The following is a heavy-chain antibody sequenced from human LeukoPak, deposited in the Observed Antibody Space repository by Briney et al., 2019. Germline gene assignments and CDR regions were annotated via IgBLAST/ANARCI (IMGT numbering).Heavy chain of an antibody. Sequence: GGSLRLSCAASGFTFSSYSMNWVRQAPGKGLEWVSSISSSSSYIYYADSVKGRFTISRDNSKNTLYLQMNSLRAEDTAVYYCAKPARTDYADYWGQGTLVTVSS. CDR3: AKPARTDYADY. V-gene: IGHV3-21*04. D-gene: IGHD1-14*01. CDR2: ISSSSSYI. CDR1: GFTFSSYS. J-gene: IGHJ4*02.